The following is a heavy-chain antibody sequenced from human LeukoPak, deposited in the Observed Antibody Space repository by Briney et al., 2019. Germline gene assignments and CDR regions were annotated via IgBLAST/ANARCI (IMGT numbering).Heavy chain of an antibody. CDR2: ISGSGGST. D-gene: IGHD6-19*01. J-gene: IGHJ4*02. Sequence: GGSLRLSCAASGFTFSSYAMSWVRQAPGKGLEWVSAISGSGGSTYYADSVKGRFTISRDNSKNTLYLQMNSLRAEDTAVYYCAKNPPRYSSGWFPSRRRVYWGQGTLVTVSS. V-gene: IGHV3-23*01. CDR3: AKNPPRYSSGWFPSRRRVY. CDR1: GFTFSSYA.